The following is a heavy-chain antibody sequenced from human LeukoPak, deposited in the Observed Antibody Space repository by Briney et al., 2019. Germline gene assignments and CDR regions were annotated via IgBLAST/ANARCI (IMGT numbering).Heavy chain of an antibody. CDR2: IYPGDSDT. CDR3: ARLGYYDFWSGYYGSWFDP. CDR1: GYSFTSYW. J-gene: IGHJ5*02. V-gene: IGHV5-51*01. Sequence: GESLKISCKGSGYSFTSYWIGWVRQMPGKGLVWMGIIYPGDSDTRYSPSFQGQVTISADKPISTAYLQWSSLKASDTAMYYCARLGYYDFWSGYYGSWFDPWGQGTLVTVSS. D-gene: IGHD3-3*01.